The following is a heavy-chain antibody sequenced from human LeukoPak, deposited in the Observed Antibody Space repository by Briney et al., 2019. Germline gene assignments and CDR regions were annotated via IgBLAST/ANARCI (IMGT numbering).Heavy chain of an antibody. V-gene: IGHV6-1*01. CDR2: TYFRSRWYY. CDR1: GDSVSSKNNA. J-gene: IGHJ4*02. D-gene: IGHD1-26*01. CDR3: ARAVGANTFDY. Sequence: SQTLSLTCAISGDSVSSKNNAWNWMTQSPSRGLEWLGRTYFRSRWYYDYAVSVKSRITLNADTSMNQFSLQLNSVTPEDTAVYDCARAVGANTFDYWGEGILVTVPS.